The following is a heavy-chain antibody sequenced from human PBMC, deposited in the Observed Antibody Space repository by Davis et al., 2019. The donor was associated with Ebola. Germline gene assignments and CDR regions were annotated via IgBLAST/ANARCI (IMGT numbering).Heavy chain of an antibody. J-gene: IGHJ1*01. CDR3: ATAPL. V-gene: IGHV3-74*01. CDR1: GFTFSNYY. Sequence: GESLKIPCASSGFTFSNYYMHWVRQAPGKGLEWVARIKTDGSTKRYADSVKGRFTIYRDNTKNTLYLQMNSLRGEDTAVYYCATAPLWGQGTLVTVSS. CDR2: IKTDGSTK.